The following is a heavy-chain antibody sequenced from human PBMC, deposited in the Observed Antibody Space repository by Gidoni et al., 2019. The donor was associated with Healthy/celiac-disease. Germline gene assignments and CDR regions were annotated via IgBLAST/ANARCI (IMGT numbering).Heavy chain of an antibody. CDR3: ARDSSSWYRRYYYYGMDV. CDR2: ISSSSSYT. J-gene: IGHJ6*02. D-gene: IGHD6-13*01. Sequence: QVQLVESGGGLVKPGGSLRLSCAASGFTFSDYYMSGIRQAPGKGLEWVSYISSSSSYTNYADSVKGRFTISRDNAKNSLYLQMNSLRAEDTAVYYCARDSSSWYRRYYYYGMDVWGQGTTVTVSS. V-gene: IGHV3-11*05. CDR1: GFTFSDYY.